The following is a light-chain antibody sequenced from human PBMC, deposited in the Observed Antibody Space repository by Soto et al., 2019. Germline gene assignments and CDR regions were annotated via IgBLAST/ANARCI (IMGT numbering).Light chain of an antibody. CDR1: QSISNR. V-gene: IGKV1-5*03. J-gene: IGKJ1*01. CDR2: EVS. Sequence: DIQMTQPPSTLSASVGDGVTITCRASQSISNRLAWYQQRPGKAPKLLIYEVSTLDSGVPSRFSGSGSGTEFTLTISSLRPDDFATYYCQHYSSDRATFGQGTKVDIK. CDR3: QHYSSDRAT.